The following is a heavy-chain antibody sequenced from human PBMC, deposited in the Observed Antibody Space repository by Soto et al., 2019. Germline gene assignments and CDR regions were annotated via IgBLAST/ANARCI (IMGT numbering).Heavy chain of an antibody. CDR2: ISYDGSNK. CDR1: GFTFSSYG. J-gene: IGHJ6*02. V-gene: IGHV3-30*18. CDR3: AKDLSGRGYCSGGSGDHEGMDV. D-gene: IGHD2-15*01. Sequence: QVQLVESGGGVVQPGRSLRLSCAASGFTFSSYGMHWVRQAPGTGLEWVAGISYDGSNKYYADSVKGRFTISRDNSKNTLYLQMNSLRAEDTAVYYCAKDLSGRGYCSGGSGDHEGMDVWGQGTTGTV.